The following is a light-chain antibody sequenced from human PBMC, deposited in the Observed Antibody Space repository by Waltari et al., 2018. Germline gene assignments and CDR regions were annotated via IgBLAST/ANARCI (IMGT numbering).Light chain of an antibody. V-gene: IGLV1-44*01. Sequence: QSVLTQPPSASGTPGQRVTISCSGSYSNIGRNAVNWYQQLPEAAPKLLIYIDNQRPSGVPDRFSCSKSGTSASLAISGLQSEDEAVYHCATWDDSLNAWVFGGGTKVTVL. CDR1: YSNIGRNA. CDR3: ATWDDSLNAWV. J-gene: IGLJ3*02. CDR2: IDN.